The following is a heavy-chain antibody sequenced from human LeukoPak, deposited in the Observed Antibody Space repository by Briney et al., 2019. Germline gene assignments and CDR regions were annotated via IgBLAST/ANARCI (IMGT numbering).Heavy chain of an antibody. V-gene: IGHV1-8*03. CDR2: MSPNSGNT. CDR3: ARGSYSGNSDY. D-gene: IGHD4-23*01. Sequence: ASVTVSCKASGYTFTSYDINWVRQATGQGLEWMGWMSPNSGNTGYAQKFQGRVTITRNTSISTAYMELTSLRSEDTAVYYCARGSYSGNSDYWGQGTLVTVSS. J-gene: IGHJ4*01. CDR1: GYTFTSYD.